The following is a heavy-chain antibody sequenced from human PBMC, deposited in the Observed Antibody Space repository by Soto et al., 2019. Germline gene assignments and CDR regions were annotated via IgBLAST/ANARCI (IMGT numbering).Heavy chain of an antibody. CDR3: ATYGMDV. V-gene: IGHV3-11*06. CDR1: GGSFSDFY. Sequence: LRRSCVVSGGSFSDFYMSWIRKAPGKGLEWVSHISTDSSNTKYGDSVKGRFTVSRDNAKRSLYLQMNSLRVEDTGIYYCATYGMDVWGQGTTVTVSS. J-gene: IGHJ6*02. CDR2: ISTDSSNT.